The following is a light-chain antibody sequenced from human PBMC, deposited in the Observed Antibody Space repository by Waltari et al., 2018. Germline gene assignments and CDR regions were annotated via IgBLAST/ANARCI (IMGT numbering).Light chain of an antibody. CDR1: SRDVGGYNH. CDR2: DVS. CDR3: CSYAGSYTFV. J-gene: IGLJ3*02. V-gene: IGLV2-11*01. Sequence: QSALTQPRSVSGSPGQSVTISCPGTSRDVGGYNHVSWYQQNPGKAPKLMIYDVSKRPSGVPDRFSGSKSGNTASLTISGLQAEDEADYYCCSYAGSYTFVFGGGTKLTVL.